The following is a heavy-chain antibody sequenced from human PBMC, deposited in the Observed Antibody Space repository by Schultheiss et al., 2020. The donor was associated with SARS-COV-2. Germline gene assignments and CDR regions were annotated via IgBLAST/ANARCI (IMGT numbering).Heavy chain of an antibody. D-gene: IGHD6-6*01. V-gene: IGHV3-30-3*01. CDR3: ARDPLEYIAARPLFDY. Sequence: GGSLRLSCAASGFTFSSYAMHWVRQAPGKGLEWVAFISYDGSNKYYADSVKGRFTISRDNSKNTLYLQMNSLRAEDTAVYYCARDPLEYIAARPLFDYWGQGTLVTVSS. CDR1: GFTFSSYA. CDR2: ISYDGSNK. J-gene: IGHJ4*02.